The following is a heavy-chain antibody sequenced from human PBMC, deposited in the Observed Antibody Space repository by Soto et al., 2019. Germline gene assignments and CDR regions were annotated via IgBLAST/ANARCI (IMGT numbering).Heavy chain of an antibody. CDR2: IGTAGDT. J-gene: IGHJ6*03. V-gene: IGHV3-13*01. CDR3: ARAARYCSGGSCYFSYYYYYMDV. D-gene: IGHD2-15*01. Sequence: PGGSLRLSCAASGFTFSSYDMHWVRQATGKSLEWVSAIGTAGDTYYPGSVKGRFTISRENAKNSLYLQMNSLRAGDTAVYYCARAARYCSGGSCYFSYYYYYMDVWGKGTTVTVSS. CDR1: GFTFSSYD.